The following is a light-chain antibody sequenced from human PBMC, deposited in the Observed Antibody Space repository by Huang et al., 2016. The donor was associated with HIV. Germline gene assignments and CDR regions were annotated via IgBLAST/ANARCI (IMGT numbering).Light chain of an antibody. Sequence: EIVMTQHPATLSVSPGERVTLPCRANRSVSTNLAWYQQRAGQAPRLLIYGSSTRAPGIPARFSGSGSWTDFSLTISSLQSEDFALYYCHQYNNWLLSFGGGTRVDI. CDR1: RSVSTN. J-gene: IGKJ4*01. CDR3: HQYNNWLLS. CDR2: GSS. V-gene: IGKV3-15*01.